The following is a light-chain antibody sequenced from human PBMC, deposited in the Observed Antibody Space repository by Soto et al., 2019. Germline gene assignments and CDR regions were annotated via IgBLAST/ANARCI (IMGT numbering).Light chain of an antibody. CDR3: ATWDDSLNGFYV. J-gene: IGLJ1*01. V-gene: IGLV1-47*01. CDR2: RNN. CDR1: TSNIGSNY. Sequence: QSVLTQPPSACGTPGQGVTISCSGSTSNIGSNYVYWYQQLPGTAPKLLIYRNNQRPSGVPDRFSGSKSGTSASLAISGLRSDDEADYFCATWDDSLNGFYVFGTGTKVTVL.